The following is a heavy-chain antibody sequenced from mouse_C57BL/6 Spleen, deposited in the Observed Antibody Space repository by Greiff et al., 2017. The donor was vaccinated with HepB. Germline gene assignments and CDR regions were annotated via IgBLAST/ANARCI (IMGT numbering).Heavy chain of an antibody. CDR1: GYTFTDYY. V-gene: IGHV1-26*01. J-gene: IGHJ3*01. CDR2: IIPNNGGT. CDR3: AREVGYYYGSSAWFAY. D-gene: IGHD1-1*01. Sequence: EVKLQQSGPELVKPGASVKISCKASGYTFTDYYMNWVKQSHGKSLEWIGDIIPNNGGTSYNQKFKGKATLTVDKSSSTAYMGLRSLTSEDSAVYYCAREVGYYYGSSAWFAYWGQGTLVTVSA.